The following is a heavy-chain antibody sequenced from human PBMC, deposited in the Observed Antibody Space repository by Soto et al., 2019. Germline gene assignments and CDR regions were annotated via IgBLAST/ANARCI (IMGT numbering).Heavy chain of an antibody. J-gene: IGHJ2*01. CDR3: ARVVDDFWSGYYPALYWYFDL. V-gene: IGHV4-59*12. CDR1: GGSISSYY. Sequence: SETLSLTCTVSGGSISSYYWSWIRQPPGKGLEWIGYIYYSGSTNYNPSLKSRVTISVDTSKNQFSLKLSSVTAADTAVYYCARVVDDFWSGYYPALYWYFDLWGRGTLVTVSS. D-gene: IGHD3-3*01. CDR2: IYYSGST.